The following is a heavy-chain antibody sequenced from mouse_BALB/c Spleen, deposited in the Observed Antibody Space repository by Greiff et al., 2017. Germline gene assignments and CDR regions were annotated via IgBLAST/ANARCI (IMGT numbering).Heavy chain of an antibody. V-gene: IGHV1S137*01. CDR2: ISTYYGDA. Sequence: VQLQQSGAELVRPGVSVKISCKGSGYTFTDYAMHWVKQSHAKSLEWIGVISTYYGDASYNQKFKVKATMTVDKSSSTAYMELARLTSEDSAIYYCAREGYGAMDYWGQGTSVTVSS. D-gene: IGHD2-14*01. J-gene: IGHJ4*01. CDR1: GYTFTDYA. CDR3: AREGYGAMDY.